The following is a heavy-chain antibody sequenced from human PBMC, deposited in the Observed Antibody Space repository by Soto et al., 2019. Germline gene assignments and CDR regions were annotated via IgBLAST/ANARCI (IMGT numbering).Heavy chain of an antibody. J-gene: IGHJ4*02. CDR2: ISAYNGNT. Sequence: QVQLVQSGAEVKKPGASVKVSCKASGYTFTSYGISWVRQAPGQGLEWMGWISAYNGNTNYAQKLQGRVTMTTDTXXSTAYMELRSLRSDDTAVYYCWINYYDSSGYYFDYWGQGTLVTVSS. CDR1: GYTFTSYG. V-gene: IGHV1-18*01. CDR3: WINYYDSSGYYFDY. D-gene: IGHD3-22*01.